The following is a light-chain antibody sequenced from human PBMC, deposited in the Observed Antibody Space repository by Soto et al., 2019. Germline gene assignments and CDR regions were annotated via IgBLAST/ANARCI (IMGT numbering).Light chain of an antibody. J-gene: IGKJ1*01. CDR3: QQYCSSPLWT. V-gene: IGKV3-20*01. CDR2: GAS. CDR1: QSVSSSY. Sequence: EIVLTQSPGTLSLSPGERATLSCRASQSVSSSYLAWYQQKPGQAPRLLIYGASSRATGIPDRFSGSGSGKDFTLNISRLDAEDFAGYYLQQYCSSPLWTFGQGTKVEIK.